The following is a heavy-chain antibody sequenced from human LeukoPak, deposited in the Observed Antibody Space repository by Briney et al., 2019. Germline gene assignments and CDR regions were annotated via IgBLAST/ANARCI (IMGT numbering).Heavy chain of an antibody. CDR1: GYTFTGYY. Sequence: GASVKVSCKASGYTFTGYYMHWVRQAPGQGLEWMGWINPNSGGTNYAQKFQGRDTMTRDTSISTAYMELSRLRSDDTAVYYCARDKPPYSSGWYREDWFDPWGQGTLVTVSS. CDR2: INPNSGGT. D-gene: IGHD6-19*01. J-gene: IGHJ5*02. V-gene: IGHV1-2*02. CDR3: ARDKPPYSSGWYREDWFDP.